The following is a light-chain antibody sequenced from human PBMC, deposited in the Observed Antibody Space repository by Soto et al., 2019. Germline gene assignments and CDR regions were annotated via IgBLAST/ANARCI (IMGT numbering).Light chain of an antibody. V-gene: IGLV1-44*01. CDR3: AAWDDSLNGLV. CDR1: SSNIGRNT. J-gene: IGLJ1*01. CDR2: SND. Sequence: QSVLTQPPSASGTPGQRVTISCSGSSSNIGRNTVDWYQHLPGTAPKLLIYSNDQRPSGVPDRFSGSKSGTSASLAISGLQPEDEADYYCAAWDDSLNGLVFGTGTKVTVL.